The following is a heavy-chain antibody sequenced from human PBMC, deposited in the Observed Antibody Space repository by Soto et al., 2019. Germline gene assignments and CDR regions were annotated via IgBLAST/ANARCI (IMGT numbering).Heavy chain of an antibody. CDR3: VGGQYYFDY. J-gene: IGHJ4*02. D-gene: IGHD3-10*01. Sequence: QVQLVESGGGVVQPGRSLRLSCAASGFPFTSYGMHWVREGPDKGLEWVAIISYDGSDKYYADSVKGRFTISRDNSKNTRYLQMNSRRPEDTALYYCVGGQYYFDYRGQGTLVIVSS. CDR1: GFPFTSYG. V-gene: IGHV3-30*03. CDR2: ISYDGSDK.